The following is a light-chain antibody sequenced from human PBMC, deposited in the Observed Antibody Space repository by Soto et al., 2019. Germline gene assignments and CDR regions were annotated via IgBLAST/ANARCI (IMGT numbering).Light chain of an antibody. CDR3: QQYYSTPFWT. V-gene: IGKV4-1*01. J-gene: IGKJ1*01. CDR1: QSVLYSSNNKNY. CDR2: WAS. Sequence: DIVMTQSPDSLAVSLGERATINCKSSQSVLYSSNNKNYLAWYQQKPGQPPKLLIYWASTRESGVPDRFSGSGSGTDFTLTISSLQAEDVAVSYCQQYYSTPFWTFGQGTKVEIK.